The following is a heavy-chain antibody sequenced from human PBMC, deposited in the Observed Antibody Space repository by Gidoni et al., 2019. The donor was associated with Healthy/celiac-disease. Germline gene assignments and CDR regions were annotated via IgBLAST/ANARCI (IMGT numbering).Heavy chain of an antibody. CDR3: ARGPSGEQQPTSLAEYFQH. Sequence: QVQLQESGPGLVKPSQTLSLTCTVSGGSISSGDYYWSWIRQPPGKGLEWIGYIYYSGSTYYNPSLKSRVTISVDTSKNQFSLKLSSVTAADTAVYYCARGPSGEQQPTSLAEYFQHWGQGTLVTVSS. CDR2: IYYSGST. V-gene: IGHV4-30-4*01. CDR1: GGSISSGDYY. J-gene: IGHJ1*01. D-gene: IGHD6-13*01.